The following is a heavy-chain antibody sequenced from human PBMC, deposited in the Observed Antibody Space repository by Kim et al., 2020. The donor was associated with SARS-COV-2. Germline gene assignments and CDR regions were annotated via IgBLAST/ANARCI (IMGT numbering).Heavy chain of an antibody. CDR1: RFTFSNYA. CDR3: VKGTSYYHFQGMDV. V-gene: IGHV3-23*01. CDR2: ISAGGDRT. J-gene: IGHJ6*02. Sequence: GGSLRLSCAASRFTFSNYAITWVRQAPGKGLEWVSSISAGGDRTHYADSVKGRFTISRDNSKDTLYLQVDSLRAEDTALYYCVKGTSYYHFQGMDVWGQGTSVTV.